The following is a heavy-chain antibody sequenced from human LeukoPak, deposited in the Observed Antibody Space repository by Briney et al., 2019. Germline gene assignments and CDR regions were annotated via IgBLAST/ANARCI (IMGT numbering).Heavy chain of an antibody. J-gene: IGHJ3*02. CDR3: AREDYDSSGYLGAFDT. CDR2: IYYSGST. V-gene: IGHV4-59*01. D-gene: IGHD3-22*01. CDR1: GGSISSYY. Sequence: SETLSLTCTVSGGSISSYYWSWIRQPPGKGLEWIGYIYYSGSTNYNPSLKSRVTISVDTSKNQFPLKVSSVTAADTAVYYCAREDYDSSGYLGAFDTWGQGTMVTVSS.